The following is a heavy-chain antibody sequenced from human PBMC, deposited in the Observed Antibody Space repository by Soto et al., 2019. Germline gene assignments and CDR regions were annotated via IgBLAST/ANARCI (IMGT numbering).Heavy chain of an antibody. D-gene: IGHD2-2*01. CDR2: INPNSGGT. CDR3: ARGVVPAAMYLNYYYGMDV. Sequence: GLEWMGWINPNSGGTNYAQKFQGWVTMTRDTSISTAYMELSRLRSDDTAVYYCARGVVPAAMYLNYYYGMDVWGQGTTVTGSS. J-gene: IGHJ6*02. V-gene: IGHV1-2*04.